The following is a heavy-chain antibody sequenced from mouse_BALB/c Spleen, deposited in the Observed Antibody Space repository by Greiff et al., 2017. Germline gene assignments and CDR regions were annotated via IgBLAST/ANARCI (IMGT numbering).Heavy chain of an antibody. V-gene: IGHV2-2*02. J-gene: IGHJ2*01. CDR1: GFSLTSYG. Sequence: VHLVESGPGLVQPSQSLSITCTVSGFSLTSYGVHWVRQSPGKGLEWLGVIWSGGSTDYNAAFISRLSISKDNSKSQVFFKMNSLQANDTAIYYCARMAGSYYFDYWGQGTTLTVSS. CDR3: ARMAGSYYFDY. CDR2: IWSGGST. D-gene: IGHD1-3*01.